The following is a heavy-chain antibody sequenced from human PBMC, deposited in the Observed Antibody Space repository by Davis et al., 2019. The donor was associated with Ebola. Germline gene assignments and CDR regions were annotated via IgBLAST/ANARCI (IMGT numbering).Heavy chain of an antibody. CDR1: GLTFDDYA. V-gene: IGHV3-9*01. D-gene: IGHD6-13*01. Sequence: SLKISCVASGLTFDDYAMHWVRQVPGKGLEWVSGISWNSGTKGYAESVKGRFTISRDNAKNSLYLQMNSLRPADTAFYYCAKARRDQLVLGNGFDIWGQGTMVTVSS. CDR3: AKARRDQLVLGNGFDI. J-gene: IGHJ3*02. CDR2: ISWNSGTK.